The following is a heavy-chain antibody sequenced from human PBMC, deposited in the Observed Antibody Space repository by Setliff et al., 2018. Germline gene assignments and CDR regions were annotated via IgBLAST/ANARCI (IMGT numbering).Heavy chain of an antibody. D-gene: IGHD2-21*02. CDR2: INPGNGNT. CDR3: VRDRPFVVVTATQASFDY. Sequence: ASVKVSCKASGYTFTDYAMHWVRQAPGQRLEWMGWINPGNGNTKYSQKFQGRVTITRDTSASTAYMELRSLRPDDTAVYYCVRDRPFVVVTATQASFDYWGQGTLVTVSS. J-gene: IGHJ4*02. CDR1: GYTFTDYA. V-gene: IGHV1-3*01.